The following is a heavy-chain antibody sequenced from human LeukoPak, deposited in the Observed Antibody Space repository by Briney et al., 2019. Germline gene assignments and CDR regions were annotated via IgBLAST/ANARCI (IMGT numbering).Heavy chain of an antibody. V-gene: IGHV4-4*07. CDR1: GGSPTSFF. Sequence: SETLSLTCSVSGGSPTSFFWSWVRQPAGKGLEWIGHIYSSGSTNYNPSLKSRVTMSIDTSKNQFSLELSSVTAADTAVYYCARLRSSWYVDNWGQGTLVTVSS. CDR2: IYSSGST. D-gene: IGHD6-13*01. J-gene: IGHJ4*02. CDR3: ARLRSSWYVDN.